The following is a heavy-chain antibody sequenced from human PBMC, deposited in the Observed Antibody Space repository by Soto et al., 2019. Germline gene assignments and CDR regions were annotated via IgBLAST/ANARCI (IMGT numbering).Heavy chain of an antibody. CDR3: GSSSVNCSGGSCYSIPPGSFDI. CDR1: GFTFSSYW. Sequence: GGSLRLSCAASGFTFSSYWMHWVRQAPGKGLVWVSRINSDGSSTNYADSVKGRFTISRDNAKNTLYLQMNSLRAEDTAVYYCGSSSVNCSGGSCYSIPPGSFDIWGQGTMVTVSS. D-gene: IGHD2-15*01. J-gene: IGHJ3*02. V-gene: IGHV3-74*01. CDR2: INSDGSST.